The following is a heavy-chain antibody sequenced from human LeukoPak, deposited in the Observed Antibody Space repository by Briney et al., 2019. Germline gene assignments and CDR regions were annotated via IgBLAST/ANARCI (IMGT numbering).Heavy chain of an antibody. V-gene: IGHV4-39*01. CDR3: ATYYFDSSYYYEPFDY. CDR2: IYYSGST. CDR1: GGSISSSSYY. J-gene: IGHJ4*02. D-gene: IGHD3-22*01. Sequence: PSETLSLTCTVSGGSISSSSYYWGWIRQPPGKGLEWIGSIYYSGSTYYNPSLKSRVTISVDTSKNQFSLKLSSVTAADTAVYYCATYYFDSSYYYEPFDYWGQGTLVTVSS.